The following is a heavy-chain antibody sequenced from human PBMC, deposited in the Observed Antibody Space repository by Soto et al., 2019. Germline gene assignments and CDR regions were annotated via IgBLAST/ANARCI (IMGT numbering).Heavy chain of an antibody. CDR1: GFTFSDYY. J-gene: IGHJ6*02. CDR2: ISSSGSTI. CDR3: AREGLLQQLVLTYYYYGMDV. D-gene: IGHD6-13*01. V-gene: IGHV3-11*01. Sequence: QVQLVESGGGLVKPGGSLRLSCAASGFTFSDYYMSWIRQAPGKGLEWVSYISSSGSTIYYADSVKGRFTISRDNAKNSLYLQMNSLRAEDTAVYYCAREGLLQQLVLTYYYYGMDVWGQGTTVTVSS.